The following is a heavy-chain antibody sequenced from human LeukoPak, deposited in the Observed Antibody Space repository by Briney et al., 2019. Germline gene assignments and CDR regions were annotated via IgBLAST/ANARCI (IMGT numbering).Heavy chain of an antibody. CDR1: GYTFTGYY. CDR2: INPNSGGT. V-gene: IGHV1-2*02. J-gene: IGHJ4*02. Sequence: ASVKVSCKASGYTFTGYYMHWVRQAPGQGLEWMGWINPNSGGTNYAQEFQGRVTMTRDTSISTAYMELSRLRSDDMAVYYCVRLKGYSSGWIDYWGQGTLVIVSS. D-gene: IGHD6-19*01. CDR3: VRLKGYSSGWIDY.